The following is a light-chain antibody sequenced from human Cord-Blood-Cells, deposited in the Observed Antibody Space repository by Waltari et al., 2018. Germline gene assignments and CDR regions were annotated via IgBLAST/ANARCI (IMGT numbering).Light chain of an antibody. CDR1: SSDVGSYNL. Sequence: QSALTQPASVSGSPGQSITISCTGTSSDVGSYNLVSWYQQHPGKAPKRMSYEGSKRPSGVSNCFSGSKSGNTASLTSSGLQAEDEADYYCCSYAGSSTFVFGGGTKLTVL. CDR3: CSYAGSSTFV. CDR2: EGS. V-gene: IGLV2-23*01. J-gene: IGLJ3*02.